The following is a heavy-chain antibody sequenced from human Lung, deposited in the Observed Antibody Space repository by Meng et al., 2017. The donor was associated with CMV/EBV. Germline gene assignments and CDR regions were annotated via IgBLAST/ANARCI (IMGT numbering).Heavy chain of an antibody. Sequence: GESLKISCAASGFTFSSYGMHWVRQAPGKGLEWVAFIRYDGSNKYYADSVKGGFTISRDNPKNTLYLQMNSLRAEDTAVYYCAKGSGDGYNFAGTLDYWGQGXLVTVSS. CDR3: AKGSGDGYNFAGTLDY. D-gene: IGHD5-24*01. CDR1: GFTFSSYG. J-gene: IGHJ4*02. V-gene: IGHV3-30*02. CDR2: IRYDGSNK.